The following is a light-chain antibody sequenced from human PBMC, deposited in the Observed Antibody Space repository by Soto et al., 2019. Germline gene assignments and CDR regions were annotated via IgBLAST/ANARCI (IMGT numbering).Light chain of an antibody. CDR3: QQANSFPIP. J-gene: IGKJ5*01. CDR1: QGINRW. CDR2: TTS. Sequence: DIQMTQSPSFMSASVGDRVTVTCRASQGINRWLAWYQQKPGKAPKLLIYTTSTLASGVPSRFSGSGSGTDFTLPISSLQPEDFATYYCQQANSFPIPCGQGTRLDIK. V-gene: IGKV1-12*01.